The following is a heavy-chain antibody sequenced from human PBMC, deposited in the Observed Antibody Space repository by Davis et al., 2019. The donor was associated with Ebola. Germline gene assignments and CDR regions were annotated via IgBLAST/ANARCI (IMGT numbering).Heavy chain of an antibody. Sequence: GESLKISCAASGFTFSSYWMHWVRQAPGKGLVWVSRINSDGSSTSYADSVKGRFTISRDNAKNTLYLQMNSLRAEDTAVYYCARESDIVVVPAAPDAFDIWGQGTMVTVSS. CDR3: ARESDIVVVPAAPDAFDI. CDR2: INSDGSST. D-gene: IGHD2-2*01. V-gene: IGHV3-74*01. CDR1: GFTFSSYW. J-gene: IGHJ3*02.